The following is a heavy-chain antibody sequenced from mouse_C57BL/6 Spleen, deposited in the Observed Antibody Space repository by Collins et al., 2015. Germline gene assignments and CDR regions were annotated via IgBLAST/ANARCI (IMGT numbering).Heavy chain of an antibody. CDR1: GYTFTSYW. J-gene: IGHJ3*01. D-gene: IGHD1-1*01. Sequence: EVQLQQSGTVLARPGASVKMSCKTSGYTFTSYWMHWVKQRPGQGLEWIGAIYPGNSDTSYNQKFKGKAKLTAVTSASTAYMELSSLTNEDSAVYYCTRSDYYYGSSQFAYWGQGTLVTVSA. CDR2: IYPGNSDT. CDR3: TRSDYYYGSSQFAY. V-gene: IGHV1-5*01.